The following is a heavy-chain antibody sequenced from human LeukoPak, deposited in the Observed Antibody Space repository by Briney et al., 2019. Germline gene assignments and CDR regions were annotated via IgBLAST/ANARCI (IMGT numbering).Heavy chain of an antibody. CDR1: GGTFSSYA. V-gene: IGHV1-69*13. D-gene: IGHD3-9*01. J-gene: IGHJ6*04. CDR3: ARGANYDILTGYYPLHYYYYGMDV. Sequence: GASVKVSCKASGGTFSSYAISWVRQAPGQGLEWMGGIIPIFGTANYAQKFQGRVTITADESTSTAYMELSGLRSEDTAVYYCARGANYDILTGYYPLHYYYYGMDVWGKGTTVTVSS. CDR2: IIPIFGTA.